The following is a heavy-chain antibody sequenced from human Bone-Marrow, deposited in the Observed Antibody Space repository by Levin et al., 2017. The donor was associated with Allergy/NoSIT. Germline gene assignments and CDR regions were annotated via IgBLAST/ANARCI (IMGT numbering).Heavy chain of an antibody. D-gene: IGHD6-19*01. J-gene: IGHJ3*02. CDR1: GVSITYYY. CDR3: ARDLDTSAWYRAFDI. V-gene: IGHV4-59*01. Sequence: KTSETLSLTCNVSGVSITYYYWNWIRQPPGGGLEWIGYVYHSGRTIYNPSLESRVTMSVDTSKNQFSLKLSSVTAADTAVYYCARDLDTSAWYRAFDIWGHGAMVTVSS. CDR2: VYHSGRT.